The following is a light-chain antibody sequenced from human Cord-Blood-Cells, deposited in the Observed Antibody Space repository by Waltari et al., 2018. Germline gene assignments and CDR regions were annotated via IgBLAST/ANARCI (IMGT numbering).Light chain of an antibody. CDR2: GAS. CDR3: QQYNNWPLT. CDR1: QSVSSN. V-gene: IGKV3-15*01. Sequence: EIVMTQSPATLSVSPGERATLSCRASQSVSSNLAWYQQKPGQAPRLRIYGASTRATGIPARFSGSGSGTEFTLTISSLQSEDFVVYYCQQYNNWPLTFGGGTKVEIK. J-gene: IGKJ4*01.